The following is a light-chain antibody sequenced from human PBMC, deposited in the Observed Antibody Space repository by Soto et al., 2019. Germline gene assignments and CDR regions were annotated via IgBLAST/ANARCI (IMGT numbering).Light chain of an antibody. J-gene: IGLJ2*01. CDR1: SSDVGVFNY. CDR3: SSYTSSSTLV. V-gene: IGLV2-14*01. Sequence: QSVLTQPASVSGSPGQSITIACTGTSSDVGVFNYVSWYRQHPGKAPQLMIYEVSNRPSGVSNRFSGSKSGNTASLTISGLQAEDEADYYCSSYTSSSTLVFGGGTKVTVL. CDR2: EVS.